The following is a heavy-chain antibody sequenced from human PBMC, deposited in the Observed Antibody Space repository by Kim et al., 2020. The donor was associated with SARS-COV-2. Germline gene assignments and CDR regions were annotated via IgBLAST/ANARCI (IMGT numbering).Heavy chain of an antibody. V-gene: IGHV3-23*01. CDR3: AKSSFWSGYYFYYYGMDV. Sequence: GGSLRLSCAASGFTFSSYAMSWVRQAPGKGLEWVSAISGSGGSTYYADSVKGRFTISRDNSKNTLYLQMNSLRAEDTAVYYCAKSSFWSGYYFYYYGMDVWGQGTTVTVSS. D-gene: IGHD3-3*01. CDR2: ISGSGGST. J-gene: IGHJ6*02. CDR1: GFTFSSYA.